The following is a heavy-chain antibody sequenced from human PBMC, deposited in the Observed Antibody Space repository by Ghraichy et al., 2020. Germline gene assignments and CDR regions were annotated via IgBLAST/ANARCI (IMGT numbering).Heavy chain of an antibody. D-gene: IGHD3-10*01. CDR3: ARGPRGPARARGVGVDF. CDR2: ISHTGKT. Sequence: SETLSLTCAVYGGSFSGYYWSWIRRPPGKGLEWIGEISHTGKTNYNPSLKRRVIMSVDTSKSQFSLKVNSVNAADTAIYYCARGPRGPARARGVGVDFWGQGTRVTVAP. CDR1: GGSFSGYY. J-gene: IGHJ4*02. V-gene: IGHV4-34*01.